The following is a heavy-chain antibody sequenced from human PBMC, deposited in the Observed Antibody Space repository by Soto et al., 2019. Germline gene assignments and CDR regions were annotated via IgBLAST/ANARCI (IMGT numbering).Heavy chain of an antibody. CDR1: GFTFSSYA. CDR2: ISYDGSNK. CDR3: ARADVVVVAATTAEYFQH. J-gene: IGHJ1*01. Sequence: QVQLVESGGGVVQPGRSLRLSCAASGFTFSSYAMHWVRQAPGKGLEWVAVISYDGSNKYYADSVKGRFTISRDNSKNTLYLQMNSLRAEDTAVYYCARADVVVVAATTAEYFQHWGQGTLVTVSS. D-gene: IGHD2-15*01. V-gene: IGHV3-30-3*01.